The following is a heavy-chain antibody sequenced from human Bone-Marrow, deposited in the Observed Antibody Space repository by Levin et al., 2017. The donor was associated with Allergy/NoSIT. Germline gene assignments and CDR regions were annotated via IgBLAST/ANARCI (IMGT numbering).Heavy chain of an antibody. CDR3: AQGTGSPIPDN. J-gene: IGHJ4*02. V-gene: IGHV1-69*01. D-gene: IGHD2-2*02. Sequence: GGSLRLSCKSSGGTFSSYALSWVRQAPGQGLEWVGGIIPIFGSTNYAHKFRGRVTITADESTTTAYMELTSLRSDDTAVYYCAQGTGSPIPDNWGQGTLVTVSA. CDR1: GGTFSSYA. CDR2: IIPIFGST.